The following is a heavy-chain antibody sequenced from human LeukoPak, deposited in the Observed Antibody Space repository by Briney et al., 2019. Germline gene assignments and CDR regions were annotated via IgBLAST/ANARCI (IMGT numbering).Heavy chain of an antibody. CDR2: IYHSGST. CDR1: GYSISSGYY. V-gene: IGHV4-38-2*01. CDR3: ARHARHAPFDY. Sequence: SETLSLTRAVSGYSISSGYYWGWIRQPPGKGLEWIGSIYHSGSTYYNPSLKSRVTISVDTSKNQFSLKLSSVTAADTAVYYCARHARHAPFDYWGQGTLVTVSS. J-gene: IGHJ4*02. D-gene: IGHD2-2*01.